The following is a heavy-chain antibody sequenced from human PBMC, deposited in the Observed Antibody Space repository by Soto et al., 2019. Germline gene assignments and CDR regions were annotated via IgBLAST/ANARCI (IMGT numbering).Heavy chain of an antibody. CDR2: IIPIFGTA. CDR3: ARDHYRASGYYHPDY. Sequence: QVQLVQSGAEVKKPGSSVKVSCKASGGTFSSYAISWVRQAPGQGLEWMGGIIPIFGTANYAQKFQGRVTSXXDXSXXTAYMELSSLRSEDTAVYYCARDHYRASGYYHPDYWGQGTLVTVSS. V-gene: IGHV1-69*12. D-gene: IGHD3-3*01. J-gene: IGHJ4*02. CDR1: GGTFSSYA.